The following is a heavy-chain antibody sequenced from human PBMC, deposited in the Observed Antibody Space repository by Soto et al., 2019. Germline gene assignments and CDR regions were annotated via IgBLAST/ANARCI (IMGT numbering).Heavy chain of an antibody. Sequence: QITLKESGPTLVKPTQTLTLTCTFSVFSLSTSGVGVGWIRQPPGKALEWLSLIYWDDDKRYSPSLKSRLTITKDTSKNQVVLTMTNMDPVDTATYYCALHYGSGSYYNNWFDPWGQGTLVTVSS. V-gene: IGHV2-5*02. CDR2: IYWDDDK. CDR3: ALHYGSGSYYNNWFDP. J-gene: IGHJ5*02. D-gene: IGHD3-10*01. CDR1: VFSLSTSGVG.